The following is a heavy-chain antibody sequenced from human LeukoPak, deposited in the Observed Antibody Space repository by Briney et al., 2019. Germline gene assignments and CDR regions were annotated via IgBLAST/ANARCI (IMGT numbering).Heavy chain of an antibody. J-gene: IGHJ4*02. CDR2: IYYSGGT. CDR3: ARCIVGATTSFDY. D-gene: IGHD1-26*01. CDR1: GGSISSYY. Sequence: PSETLSLTCTVSGGSISSYYWSWIRQPPGKGLEWIGYIYYSGGTNYNPSLKSRVTISVDTSKNQFSLKLSSVTAADTAVYYCARCIVGATTSFDYWGRGTLVTVSS. V-gene: IGHV4-59*01.